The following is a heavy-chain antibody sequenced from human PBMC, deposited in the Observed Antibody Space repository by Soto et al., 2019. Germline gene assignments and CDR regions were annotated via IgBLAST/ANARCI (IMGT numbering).Heavy chain of an antibody. CDR3: AAWAEGATEVH. D-gene: IGHD2-15*01. CDR1: GFSFSVYG. CDR2: IWYDASKQ. J-gene: IGHJ4*02. V-gene: IGHV3-33*01. Sequence: QVQLVECGGGVVQPGRSLRLSCEASGFSFSVYGMHWVRQAPGKGLEWVAVIWYDASKQFYAGSVEGRFTISRDNSKATLYLQMNSLRAEDTAVYYCAAWAEGATEVHWGQGTLVTVSS.